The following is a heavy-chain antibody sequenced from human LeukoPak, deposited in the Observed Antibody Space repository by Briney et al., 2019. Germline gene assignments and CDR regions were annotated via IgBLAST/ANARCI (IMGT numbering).Heavy chain of an antibody. CDR2: IYYSGST. Sequence: SETLSLTCTVSGGSISSGSYYWSWIRQPAGKGLEWIGSIYYSGSTYYNPSLKSRVTISVDTSKNQFSLKLSSVTAADTAVYYCARVEPVAAFDYWGQGTLVTVSS. V-gene: IGHV4-39*07. CDR3: ARVEPVAAFDY. CDR1: GGSISSGSYY. J-gene: IGHJ4*02. D-gene: IGHD6-19*01.